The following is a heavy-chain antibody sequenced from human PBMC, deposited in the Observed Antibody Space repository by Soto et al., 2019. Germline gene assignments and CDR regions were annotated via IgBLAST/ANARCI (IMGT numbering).Heavy chain of an antibody. CDR1: GGSISSGGYY. Sequence: QVQLQESGPGLVKPSQTLSLTCTVSGGSISSGGYYWSWTRQHPGKGLEWIGYIYYSGSTYYNPSLKSRVTISVDTSKNQFSLKLSSVTAADTAVYYCARESHPLQDYGDYGRPKIDPWGQGTLVTVSS. D-gene: IGHD4-17*01. CDR3: ARESHPLQDYGDYGRPKIDP. V-gene: IGHV4-31*03. CDR2: IYYSGST. J-gene: IGHJ5*02.